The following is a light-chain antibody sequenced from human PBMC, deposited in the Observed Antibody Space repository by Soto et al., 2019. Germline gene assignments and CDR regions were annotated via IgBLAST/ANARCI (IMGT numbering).Light chain of an antibody. Sequence: QSVLTQPPSLSGTPGQRVTISCSGSTSNIAGHTVHWYQHLHETAPNLLIYIDDQRPSGVPARRSCSKSGTSASLAIAGRQYEDEAAYYCATWDDSLNDTVFGGGTKLTVL. CDR2: IDD. CDR3: ATWDDSLNDTV. CDR1: TSNIAGHT. J-gene: IGLJ7*01. V-gene: IGLV1-44*01.